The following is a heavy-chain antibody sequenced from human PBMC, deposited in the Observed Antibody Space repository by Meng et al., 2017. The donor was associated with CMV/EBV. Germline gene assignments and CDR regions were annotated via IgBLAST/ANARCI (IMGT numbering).Heavy chain of an antibody. D-gene: IGHD1/OR15-1a*01. CDR2: ISSNGGST. CDR1: GFTFSSYA. J-gene: IGHJ4*02. Sequence: GESLKISCAASGFTFSSYAMHWVRQAPGKGLEYVSAISSNGGSTYYADSVKGRFTISRDNSKNTLYLQMNSLRAEDTAVYYCARSLTGTGYFFDYWGQGTLVTVSS. V-gene: IGHV3-64*02. CDR3: ARSLTGTGYFFDY.